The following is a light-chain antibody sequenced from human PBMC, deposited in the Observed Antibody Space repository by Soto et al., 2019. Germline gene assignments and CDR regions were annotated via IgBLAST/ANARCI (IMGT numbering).Light chain of an antibody. J-gene: IGKJ1*01. CDR2: GAS. CDR1: QSISNN. V-gene: IGKV3-15*01. CDR3: QQYNNWPRGT. Sequence: IVMTQSPASLSVSPGEGATLSCRASQSISNNLAWYQQKPGQAPSLLLYGASTRTTGIPARFSGSGSGTDFALAISSLQCEDFAVYYCQQYNNWPRGTLGQGTKVEIK.